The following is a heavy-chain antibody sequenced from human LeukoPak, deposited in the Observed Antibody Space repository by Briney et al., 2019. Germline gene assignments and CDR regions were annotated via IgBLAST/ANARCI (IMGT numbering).Heavy chain of an antibody. CDR1: GFTFSNYG. J-gene: IGHJ6*02. CDR3: AKDGGPRGYSYGYPSYYGMDV. V-gene: IGHV3-30*18. D-gene: IGHD5-18*01. Sequence: GRSLGLSCAASGFTFSNYGMHWVRQAPGKGLEWVVVISYDGSNKYYGDSVKGRFTISRDNSKNTLYLQMNSLRGEDTAVYYCAKDGGPRGYSYGYPSYYGMDVWGQGTTVTVSS. CDR2: ISYDGSNK.